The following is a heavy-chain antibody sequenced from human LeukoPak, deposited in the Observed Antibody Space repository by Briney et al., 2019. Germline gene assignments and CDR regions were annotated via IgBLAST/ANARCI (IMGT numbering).Heavy chain of an antibody. CDR3: ATAAPGYYDSSGYSTEFAY. D-gene: IGHD3-22*01. Sequence: ASVKVSCTVSGYTLSELSMHWVRQSPGKGLEWMGGFDPEDGETIYAQKFQGRVTMTEDTSTDTAYMELSSLRSEDTAVYYCATAAPGYYDSSGYSTEFAYWGQGTLVTVSS. V-gene: IGHV1-24*01. J-gene: IGHJ4*02. CDR2: FDPEDGET. CDR1: GYTLSELS.